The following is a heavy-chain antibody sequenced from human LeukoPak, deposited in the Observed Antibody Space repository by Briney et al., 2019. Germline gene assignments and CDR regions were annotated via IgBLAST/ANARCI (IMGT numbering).Heavy chain of an antibody. V-gene: IGHV3-48*02. CDR2: ISSSSSTI. J-gene: IGHJ4*02. D-gene: IGHD1-26*01. CDR1: GFTFSSYS. CDR3: ARSIVGAPYYFDY. Sequence: PGGSLRLSCAASGFTFSSYSMNWVRQAPGKGLEWVSYISSSSSTIYYADSVKGRYTISRDNAKNSLYLQMNSLRDEDTAVYYCARSIVGAPYYFDYWGQGTLLTVSS.